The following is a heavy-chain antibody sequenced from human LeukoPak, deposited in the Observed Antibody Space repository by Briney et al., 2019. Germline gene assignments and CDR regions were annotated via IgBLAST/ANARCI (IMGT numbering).Heavy chain of an antibody. Sequence: PSETLSLTCAVYGGSFSGYYWSWIRQPPGKGLEWIGEINHSGSTNYNPSLKSRVTISVDTSKNQFSLKRSSVTAADTAVYYCARGPWFDPWGQGTLVTVSS. CDR1: GGSFSGYY. CDR3: ARGPWFDP. V-gene: IGHV4-34*01. J-gene: IGHJ5*02. CDR2: INHSGST.